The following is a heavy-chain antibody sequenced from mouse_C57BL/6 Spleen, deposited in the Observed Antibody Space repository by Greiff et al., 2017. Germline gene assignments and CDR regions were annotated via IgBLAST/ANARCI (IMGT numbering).Heavy chain of an antibody. CDR3: ARGGNYDY. D-gene: IGHD2-1*01. J-gene: IGHJ2*01. CDR1: GYTFTSYW. V-gene: IGHV1-69*01. CDR2: IDPSDSYT. Sequence: VQLQQPGAELVMPGASVKLSCKASGYTFTSYWMHWVKQRPGQGLEWIGEIDPSDSYTNYNQKFKGKSTLTVDKSSSTAYMQLSSLTSEDSAVXYCARGGNYDYWGQGTTLTVSS.